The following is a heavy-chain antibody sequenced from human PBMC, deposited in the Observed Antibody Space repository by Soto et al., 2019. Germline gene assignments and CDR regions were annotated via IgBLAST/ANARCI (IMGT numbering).Heavy chain of an antibody. D-gene: IGHD3-22*01. CDR1: GFTFSSYA. CDR3: ARDPGLRYYDSSGRPRR. J-gene: IGHJ3*01. Sequence: GGSLRLSCAASGFTFSSYAMHWVRQAPGKGLEWVAVISYDGSNKYYADSVKGRFTISRDNSKNTLYLQMNSLRAEETAVYYCARDPGLRYYDSSGRPRRGGQGTMVTVSS. V-gene: IGHV3-30-3*01. CDR2: ISYDGSNK.